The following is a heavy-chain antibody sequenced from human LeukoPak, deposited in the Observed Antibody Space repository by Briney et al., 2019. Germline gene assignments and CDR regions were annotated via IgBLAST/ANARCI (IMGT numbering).Heavy chain of an antibody. Sequence: GASVKVSYKASGYTFTGYYMHWVRQAPGQGLEWMGWINPNSGGTNYAQKFQGRVTMTRDTSISTAYMELSRLRSDDTAVYYCARDQRPRRDGYNYGYWGQGTLVTVSS. CDR3: ARDQRPRRDGYNYGY. CDR2: INPNSGGT. D-gene: IGHD5-24*01. CDR1: GYTFTGYY. J-gene: IGHJ4*02. V-gene: IGHV1-2*02.